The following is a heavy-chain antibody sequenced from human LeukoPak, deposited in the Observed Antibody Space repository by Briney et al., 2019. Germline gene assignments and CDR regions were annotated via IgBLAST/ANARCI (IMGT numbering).Heavy chain of an antibody. CDR1: GFPFSSYA. J-gene: IGHJ4*02. CDR3: VRSLDY. Sequence: GGSLRLSCAASGFPFSSYAMNWVRQAPGKGLEWVSVIAGSDGFTQYADSVKGRYTISRDNSKNTVYLQMNRLRVEDTALYYCVRSLDYWGQGTLVTVSS. V-gene: IGHV3-23*01. CDR2: IAGSDGFT.